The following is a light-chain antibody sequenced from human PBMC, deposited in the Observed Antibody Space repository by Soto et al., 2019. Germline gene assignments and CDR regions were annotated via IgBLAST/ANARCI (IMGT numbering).Light chain of an antibody. CDR1: SSDVGTYNL. Sequence: QTMLTHPASLSGSPGQSITISCTGTSSDVGTYNLVSWYQQHPGKAPKLMIYEASKRPSGVSNRFSGSKSGKTASLTISGLQAEDEADYYCCSYAGGSAYVFGTGTSVTV. V-gene: IGLV2-23*01. J-gene: IGLJ1*01. CDR3: CSYAGGSAYV. CDR2: EAS.